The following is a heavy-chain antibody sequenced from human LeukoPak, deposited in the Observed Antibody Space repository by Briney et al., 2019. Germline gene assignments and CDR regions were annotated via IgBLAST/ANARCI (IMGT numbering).Heavy chain of an antibody. J-gene: IGHJ4*02. Sequence: GESLKTSCRGSGYSFTNYWIGWVRQMPGKGLEWMGIIYPGDSDARYSPSFEGRVTISVDKTINTAYLQWSSLKASDNAMYYCAREGGSNPTFDLWGQGTLVTVSS. CDR3: AREGGSNPTFDL. D-gene: IGHD1-26*01. CDR1: GYSFTNYW. V-gene: IGHV5-51*01. CDR2: IYPGDSDA.